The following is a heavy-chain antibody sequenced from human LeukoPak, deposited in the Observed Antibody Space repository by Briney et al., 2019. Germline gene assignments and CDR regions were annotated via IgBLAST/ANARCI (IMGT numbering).Heavy chain of an antibody. CDR1: GFTVSSTY. Sequence: PGGSLRLSCAASGFTVSSTYMSWVRQAPGKGLEWVSVIYSGGSTFYADSVKGRFTISRDNSKNTLYLQMNSLRVEDAALYYCTKEGALLGSGYFDCWGQGTRVTVSS. CDR2: IYSGGST. J-gene: IGHJ4*02. V-gene: IGHV3-53*01. D-gene: IGHD3-10*01. CDR3: TKEGALLGSGYFDC.